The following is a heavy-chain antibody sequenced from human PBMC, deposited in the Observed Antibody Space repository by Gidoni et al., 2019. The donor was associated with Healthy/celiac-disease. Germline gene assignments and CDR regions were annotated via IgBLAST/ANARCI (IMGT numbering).Heavy chain of an antibody. CDR1: GFTFSRYW. D-gene: IGHD3-16*01. V-gene: IGHV3-7*03. CDR3: ARAPAAYVTYYYGMDV. Sequence: EVQLVASGGGLVQPGGSRRLSCAASGFTFSRYWMSWVRQAPGKGLEWVANIKQDGSEKYYVDSVKGRFTISRDNAKNSLYLQMNSLRAEDTAVYYCARAPAAYVTYYYGMDVWGQGTTVTVSS. J-gene: IGHJ6*02. CDR2: IKQDGSEK.